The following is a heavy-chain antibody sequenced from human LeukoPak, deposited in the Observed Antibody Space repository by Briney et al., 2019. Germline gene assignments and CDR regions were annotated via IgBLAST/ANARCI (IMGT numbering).Heavy chain of an antibody. V-gene: IGHV4-59*01. CDR2: IYYNGST. Sequence: NPSETLSLTCTVSGGSISSYYWSWIPQPPGKGLEWIGDIYYNGSTNYNPSLKSRVTIPVDTSKNQFSLKLSSVTAADTAVYYCARALNDSGDYLDYWGQGTLVTVSS. CDR1: GGSISSYY. J-gene: IGHJ4*02. D-gene: IGHD4-17*01. CDR3: ARALNDSGDYLDY.